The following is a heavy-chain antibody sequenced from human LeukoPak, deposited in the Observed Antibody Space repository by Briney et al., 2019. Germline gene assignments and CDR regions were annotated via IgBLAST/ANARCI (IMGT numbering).Heavy chain of an antibody. J-gene: IGHJ4*02. CDR1: GFTFSSSA. CDR2: ISDSSAM. Sequence: GGSLRLSCAASGFTFSSSAMSWVRQVPGKGLEWVSYISDSSAMYYADSVRGRFTISRENDKNSLFLQMNSLRAEDTAVYYCARDQEGFDYWGQGTLVTVSS. CDR3: ARDQEGFDY. V-gene: IGHV3-48*01.